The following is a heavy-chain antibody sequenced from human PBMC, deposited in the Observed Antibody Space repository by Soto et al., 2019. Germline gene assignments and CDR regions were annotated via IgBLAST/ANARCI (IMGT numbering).Heavy chain of an antibody. CDR1: GGTFSTYT. D-gene: IGHD4-4*01. CDR2: IIPIIRII. CDR3: AGDPDSHYNDSHASSYP. V-gene: IGHV1-69*04. Sequence: SVKVSCKASGGTFSTYTITWVRQAPGQGLEWMGRIIPIIRIINYAQKSQGRVTISADKFTGTAYMELTGLRSDDTAVYYCAGDPDSHYNDSHASSYPWGQGTLVTVSS. J-gene: IGHJ5*02.